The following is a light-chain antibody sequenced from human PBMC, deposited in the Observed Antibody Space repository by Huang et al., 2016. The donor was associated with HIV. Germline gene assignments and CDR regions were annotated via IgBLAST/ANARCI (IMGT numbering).Light chain of an antibody. CDR3: QQYNNWPPLLT. CDR1: QSINNN. CDR2: GAS. Sequence: IVLTQSPATLSLSPGERAALSCRATQSINNNLAWYQQKRGQSPRLLIYGASTRATGIPARFRCSGSGTEFTLTISSLQSEDFAVSYCQQYNNWPPLLTFGGGTKVEIK. J-gene: IGKJ4*01. V-gene: IGKV3-15*01.